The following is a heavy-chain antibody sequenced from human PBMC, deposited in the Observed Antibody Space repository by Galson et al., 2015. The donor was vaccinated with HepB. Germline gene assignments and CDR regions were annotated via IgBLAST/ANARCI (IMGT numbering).Heavy chain of an antibody. CDR3: ARESPRRGGICEGAFCKGVDV. Sequence: SLRLSCAASGFPFSAYAMHWVRQAPGKGLAWVAVIGFDGSEMYYGDFVKGRSTISRDNSKKTLYLQVNSLRAEDTAVYYCARESPRRGGICEGAFCKGVDVWGQGTTVTVSS. CDR1: GFPFSAYA. V-gene: IGHV3-33*08. J-gene: IGHJ6*02. CDR2: IGFDGSEM. D-gene: IGHD2-15*01.